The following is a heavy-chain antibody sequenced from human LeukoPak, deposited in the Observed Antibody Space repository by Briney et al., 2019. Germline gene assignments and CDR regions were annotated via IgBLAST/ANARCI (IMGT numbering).Heavy chain of an antibody. Sequence: SETLSLTCTVSGGSISNYYWSWIRQPPGKGLEWIGYIYYSGSTNYNPSLKSRVTISVDTSKNQFSLKLSSVTAADTAVYYCARDRGDGFDAFDIWGQGTMVTVSS. J-gene: IGHJ3*02. CDR2: IYYSGST. CDR1: GGSISNYY. D-gene: IGHD5-24*01. CDR3: ARDRGDGFDAFDI. V-gene: IGHV4-59*01.